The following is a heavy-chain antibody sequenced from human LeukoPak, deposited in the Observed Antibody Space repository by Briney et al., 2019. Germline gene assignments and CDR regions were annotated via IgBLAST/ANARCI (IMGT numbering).Heavy chain of an antibody. Sequence: GGSLRLSCEASGFTFSDYSMNWVRQAPGKGLEWVSYMSGRSSTIYYVDSVKGRFTVSRDSSKNSLYLRMNSLRDEDTAVYYCARGRGATLGHYYFDHWGQGTLVTVSA. J-gene: IGHJ4*02. D-gene: IGHD1-26*01. V-gene: IGHV3-48*02. CDR1: GFTFSDYS. CDR2: MSGRSSTI. CDR3: ARGRGATLGHYYFDH.